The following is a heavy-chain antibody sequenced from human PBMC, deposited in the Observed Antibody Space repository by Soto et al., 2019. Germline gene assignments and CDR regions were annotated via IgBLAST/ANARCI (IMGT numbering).Heavy chain of an antibody. D-gene: IGHD4-4*01. V-gene: IGHV5-51*01. CDR3: ARHGLFGTTVTPHLYYYYYGMDV. CDR2: IYPGDSDT. J-gene: IGHJ6*02. CDR1: GYSFTSYW. Sequence: EVQLVQSGAEVKKPGESLKISCKGSGYSFTSYWIGWVRQMPGKGLEWMGIIYPGDSDTRYSPSFQGQVTISADKSISTAYLQWSSLKASDTAMYYCARHGLFGTTVTPHLYYYYYGMDVWGQGTTVTVSS.